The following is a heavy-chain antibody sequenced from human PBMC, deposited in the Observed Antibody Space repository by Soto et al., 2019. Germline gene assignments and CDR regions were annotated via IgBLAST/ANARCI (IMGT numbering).Heavy chain of an antibody. CDR2: VTGRSSST. CDR3: PKHLLFNMSHSRSADAFST. CDR1: GFTFSNYA. D-gene: IGHD3-10*01. J-gene: IGHJ3*01. Sequence: EVRLLESGGGLVQPGGSLRLSCVASGFTFSNYAMSWVRQAPGKGLAWVSVVTGRSSSTYYADSVECRFIIYTANSRNTLYVPMKRLGAGDTAVYYCPKHLLFNMSHSRSADAFSTWGQRTILTVSS. V-gene: IGHV3-23*01.